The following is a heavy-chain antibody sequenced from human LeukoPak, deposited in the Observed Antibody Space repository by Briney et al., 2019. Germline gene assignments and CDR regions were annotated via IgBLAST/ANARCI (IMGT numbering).Heavy chain of an antibody. Sequence: SETLSLTCAVSGGSFSGYYWCWIRQPPRKGLEWVGEINHSGSTNYNPSPKSRVTISVDTSKNQFSLKLSSVTAADTAVYYCAKAFLEYCSSTSCYAFDIWGQGTMVTVSS. J-gene: IGHJ3*02. CDR3: AKAFLEYCSSTSCYAFDI. V-gene: IGHV4-34*01. CDR2: INHSGST. CDR1: GGSFSGYY. D-gene: IGHD2-2*01.